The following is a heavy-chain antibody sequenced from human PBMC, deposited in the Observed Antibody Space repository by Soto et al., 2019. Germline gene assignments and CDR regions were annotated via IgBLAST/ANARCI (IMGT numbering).Heavy chain of an antibody. Sequence: SDTLSLTCTVSCGSISSYYWSWIRQPPGKGLEWIGYIYYSGSTNYNPSLKSRVTISVDTSKNQFSLKLSSVTAADTAVYYCARQQWLVLNAFDIWGQGTMVTVSS. CDR2: IYYSGST. CDR3: ARQQWLVLNAFDI. D-gene: IGHD6-19*01. J-gene: IGHJ3*02. V-gene: IGHV4-59*01. CDR1: CGSISSYY.